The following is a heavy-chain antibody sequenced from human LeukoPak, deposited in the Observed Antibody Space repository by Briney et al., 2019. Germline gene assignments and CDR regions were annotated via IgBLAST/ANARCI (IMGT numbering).Heavy chain of an antibody. D-gene: IGHD3-10*01. CDR2: INPNSGGT. CDR1: GYTFSGYY. V-gene: IGHV1-2*02. Sequence: ASVKVSCKASGYTFSGYYVHWVRQAPGQGLEWMGWINPNSGGTNYAQKFQGRVTMTRDTSISTAYMELRRLGSDDTAVYYCARAAVRGVIPLDYWGQGTLVTVSS. J-gene: IGHJ4*02. CDR3: ARAAVRGVIPLDY.